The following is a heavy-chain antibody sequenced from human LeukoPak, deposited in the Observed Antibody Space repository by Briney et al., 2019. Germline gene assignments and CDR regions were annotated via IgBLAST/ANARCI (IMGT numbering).Heavy chain of an antibody. Sequence: GGSLRLSCAVSGISFRNYAMSWVRQAPARGPEWVSSLRGNDETFYADSVKGRFTLSRDDSRNTVYLQLNNLRVEDTAIYYCARASWVSDPDAVRWGQGTQVTVSS. J-gene: IGHJ4*02. CDR3: ARASWVSDPDAVR. V-gene: IGHV3-23*01. D-gene: IGHD3-10*01. CDR2: LRGNDET. CDR1: GISFRNYA.